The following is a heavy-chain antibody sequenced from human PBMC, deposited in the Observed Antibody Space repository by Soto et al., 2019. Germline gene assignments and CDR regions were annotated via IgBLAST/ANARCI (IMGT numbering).Heavy chain of an antibody. V-gene: IGHV3-48*01. D-gene: IGHD4-17*01. CDR1: TFAFSSYN. J-gene: IGHJ4*02. CDR3: ATYSAGTTSTILDY. Sequence: GGSLRLSCAESTFAFSSYNMYWVRQAPGKGLEWVSYISSSSSIIYYADSVKGRFTISRDNAKNSLYLQMNSLRGEDTAVYYCATYSAGTTSTILDYWGQGALVSVSS. CDR2: ISSSSSII.